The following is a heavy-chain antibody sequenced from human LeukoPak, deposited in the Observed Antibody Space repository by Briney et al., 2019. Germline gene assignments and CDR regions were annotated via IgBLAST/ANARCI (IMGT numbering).Heavy chain of an antibody. CDR2: INPSGGST. J-gene: IGHJ5*02. CDR1: GYTFTSYY. V-gene: IGHV1-46*01. D-gene: IGHD5-24*01. Sequence: ASVKVSCKASGYTFTSYYMHWVRQAPGQGLEWMGIINPSGGSTSYAQKFQGRVTITADKSTNTAYMELSSLRSEDTAVYYCARASSRDGYNSLYWFDPWGQGTLVTVSS. CDR3: ARASSRDGYNSLYWFDP.